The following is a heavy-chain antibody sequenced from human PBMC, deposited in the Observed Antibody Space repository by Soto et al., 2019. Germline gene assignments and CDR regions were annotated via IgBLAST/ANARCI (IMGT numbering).Heavy chain of an antibody. CDR2: IIPIFGTA. CDR3: ARGVGTAAAARNGLYYYYGMDV. J-gene: IGHJ6*02. D-gene: IGHD6-13*01. V-gene: IGHV1-69*06. CDR1: GGTFSSYA. Sequence: SVKVSCKTSGGTFSSYAISWVRQAPGQGLEWMGGIIPIFGTANYAQKFQGRVTITADKSTSTAYRELSSLRSEDTAVYYCARGVGTAAAARNGLYYYYGMDVWGQGITVTVSS.